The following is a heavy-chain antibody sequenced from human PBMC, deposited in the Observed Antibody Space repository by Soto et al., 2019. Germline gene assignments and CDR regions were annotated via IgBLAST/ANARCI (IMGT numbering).Heavy chain of an antibody. V-gene: IGHV6-1*01. D-gene: IGHD6-19*01. CDR3: ARASGGAFDY. CDR1: GDSVSTNSGA. J-gene: IGHJ4*02. Sequence: SQTLSLTCAISGDSVSTNSGAWNWIRQSPSRGLEWLGRTYYRSKWYNEYAISVKSRITINPDTSKNQFSLQLNSVTPDDTAVFYCARASGGAFDYWGQETLVTGSS. CDR2: TYYRSKWYN.